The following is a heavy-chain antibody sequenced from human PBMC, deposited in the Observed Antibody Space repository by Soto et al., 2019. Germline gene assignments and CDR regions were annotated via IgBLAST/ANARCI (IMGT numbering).Heavy chain of an antibody. Sequence: GGSLRLSCAASGFTFSSYAMHWVRQAPGKGLEWVAVISYDGSNKYYADSVKGRFTISRDNSKNTLYLQMNSLRAEDTAVYYCARDHLWFGELLSAVLDVWGQGTTVTVSS. D-gene: IGHD3-10*01. V-gene: IGHV3-30-3*01. CDR2: ISYDGSNK. CDR3: ARDHLWFGELLSAVLDV. CDR1: GFTFSSYA. J-gene: IGHJ6*02.